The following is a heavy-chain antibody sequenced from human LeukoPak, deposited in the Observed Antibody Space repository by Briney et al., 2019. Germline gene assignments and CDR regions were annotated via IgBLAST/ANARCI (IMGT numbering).Heavy chain of an antibody. CDR3: AKQTPSTYAFDI. CDR2: ISWNSGSI. J-gene: IGHJ3*02. Sequence: PGGSLRLSCAASGFTFDDYAMHWVRQAPGKGLEWVSGISWNSGSIGYADSVEGRFTISRDNAKNSLYLQMNSLRAEDTALYYCAKQTPSTYAFDIWGQGTMVTVSS. CDR1: GFTFDDYA. V-gene: IGHV3-9*01.